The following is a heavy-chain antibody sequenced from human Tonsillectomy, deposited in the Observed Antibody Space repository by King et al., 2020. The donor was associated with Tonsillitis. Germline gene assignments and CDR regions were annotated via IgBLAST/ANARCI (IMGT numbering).Heavy chain of an antibody. Sequence: QLQESGPGLVKPSETLSLTCTVSGGSISSSSYYWGWIRQPPGKGLEWIGSIYYSGSTYYNPSLKSRVTISVDTSKNQFPLKLSSVTAADTAVYYCARLDIVVVPAAARDYGMDVWGQGTTVTVSS. J-gene: IGHJ6*02. CDR2: IYYSGST. D-gene: IGHD2-2*03. CDR3: ARLDIVVVPAAARDYGMDV. CDR1: GGSISSSSYY. V-gene: IGHV4-39*06.